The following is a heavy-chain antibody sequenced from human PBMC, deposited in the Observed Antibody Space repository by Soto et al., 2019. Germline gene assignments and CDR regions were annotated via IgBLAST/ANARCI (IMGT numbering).Heavy chain of an antibody. D-gene: IGHD2-8*01. J-gene: IGHJ4*02. CDR2: IYYSGST. Sequence: PSETLSLTCTVSRGSISSGTNYWAWIRQPPGKGLEWIANIYYSGSTFYNPSLKSRVTISLDTSKNQFSLKLRSVTAADTAVYYCARDRDAYCSKGVCSGPYFDYWGRGTLVTVSS. CDR3: ARDRDAYCSKGVCSGPYFDY. CDR1: RGSISSGTNY. V-gene: IGHV4-39*02.